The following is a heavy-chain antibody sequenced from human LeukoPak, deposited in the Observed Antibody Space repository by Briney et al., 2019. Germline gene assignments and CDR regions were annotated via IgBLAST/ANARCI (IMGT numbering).Heavy chain of an antibody. J-gene: IGHJ4*02. CDR2: IYYSGST. D-gene: IGHD1-20*01. CDR3: ASYNWKGFDY. CDR1: GGSISSSSYY. V-gene: IGHV4-39*07. Sequence: PSETLSLTCTVSGGSISSSSYYWGWIRQPPGKGLEWIGSIYYSGSTYYNPSLKSRVTISVDTSKNQFSLKLSSVTAADTAVYYCASYNWKGFDYWGQGTLVTVSS.